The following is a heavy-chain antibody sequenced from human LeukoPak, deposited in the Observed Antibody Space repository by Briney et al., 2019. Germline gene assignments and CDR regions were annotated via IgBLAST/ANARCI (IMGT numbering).Heavy chain of an antibody. CDR1: GYTFTSYD. D-gene: IGHD3-9*01. J-gene: IGHJ6*03. Sequence: ASVKVSCKASGYTFTSYDINWVRQATGQGLEWMGWINPNSGGTNYAQKFQGRVTMTRDTSISTAYMELSRLRSDDTAVYYCARHPRLPILTGYYEVAYYYMDVWGKGTTVTVSS. CDR2: INPNSGGT. V-gene: IGHV1-2*02. CDR3: ARHPRLPILTGYYEVAYYYMDV.